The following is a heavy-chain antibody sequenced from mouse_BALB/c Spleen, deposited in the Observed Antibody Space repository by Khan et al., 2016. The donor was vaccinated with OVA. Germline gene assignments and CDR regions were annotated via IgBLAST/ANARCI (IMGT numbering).Heavy chain of an antibody. J-gene: IGHJ4*01. Sequence: VKLLESGPGLVAPSQSLSITCTISGFSLTNYGVHWVRQPPGKGLEWLVVIWSDGSATYNSALKSRLSISKDNSKSQVFLKMNSLQTDDTAMYYCARKPYYHYYIMDYWGQGTSVTVSS. V-gene: IGHV2-6-1*01. CDR1: GFSLTNYG. D-gene: IGHD2-10*01. CDR3: ARKPYYHYYIMDY. CDR2: IWSDGSA.